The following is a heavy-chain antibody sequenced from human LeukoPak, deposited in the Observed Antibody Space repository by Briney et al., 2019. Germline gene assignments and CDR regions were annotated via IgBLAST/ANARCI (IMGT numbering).Heavy chain of an antibody. CDR3: ARSSYYSDSSGYSYYSYYYMDV. V-gene: IGHV4-59*01. CDR1: GGSISSYY. D-gene: IGHD3-22*01. Sequence: SETLSLTCTVSGGSISSYYWSWIRQPPGKGLEWIGYIYYSGSTNYNPSLKSRVTISVDTSKNQFSLKLSSVTAADTAVYYCARSSYYSDSSGYSYYSYYYMDVWGKGTAVTVSS. CDR2: IYYSGST. J-gene: IGHJ6*03.